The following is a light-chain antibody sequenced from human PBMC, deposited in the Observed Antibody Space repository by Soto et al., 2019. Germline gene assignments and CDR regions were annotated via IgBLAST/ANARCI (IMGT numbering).Light chain of an antibody. CDR1: SSNIGSNY. CDR2: RNN. V-gene: IGLV1-47*01. Sequence: QSVLTQPPSASGTPGQRVTISCSGSSSNIGSNYVYWYQQLTGTAPKLLIYRNNQRPSGVPDRFSGSKSGTSASLAISGLRSEDEADYYCAAWDDSLSGRVFGGGTKVTVL. CDR3: AAWDDSLSGRV. J-gene: IGLJ3*02.